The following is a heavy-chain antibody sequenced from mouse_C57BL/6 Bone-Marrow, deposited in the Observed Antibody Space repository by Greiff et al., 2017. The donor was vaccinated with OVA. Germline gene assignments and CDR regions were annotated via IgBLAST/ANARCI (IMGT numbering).Heavy chain of an antibody. CDR1: GFSFNTYA. CDR3: VRLGYPWYFDV. V-gene: IGHV10-1*01. D-gene: IGHD2-2*01. CDR2: IRSKSNNYAT. Sequence: EVMLVESGGGLVQPKGSLKLSCAASGFSFNTYAMNWVRQAPGKGLEWVARIRSKSNNYATYYADSVKDRFTISRDDSESMLYLQMNNLKTEDTAMYYCVRLGYPWYFDVWGTGTTVTVSS. J-gene: IGHJ1*03.